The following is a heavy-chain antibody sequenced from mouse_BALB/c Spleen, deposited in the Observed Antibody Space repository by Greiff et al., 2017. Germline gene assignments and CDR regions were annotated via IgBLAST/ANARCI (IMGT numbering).Heavy chain of an antibody. J-gene: IGHJ4*01. D-gene: IGHD2-3*01. CDR1: GYTFTSYW. V-gene: IGHV1-69*02. CDR2: IDPSDSYT. Sequence: VQLQQPGAELVKPGASVKLSCKASGYTFTSYWMHWVKQRPGQGLEWIGEIDPSDSYTNYNQKFKGKATFTVDKSSSTAYMQLSSLTSEDSAVYYCARFYDGYAMDYWGQGTSVTVSS. CDR3: ARFYDGYAMDY.